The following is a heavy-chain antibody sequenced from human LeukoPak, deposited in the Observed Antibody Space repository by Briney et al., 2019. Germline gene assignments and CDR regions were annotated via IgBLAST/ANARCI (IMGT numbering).Heavy chain of an antibody. CDR1: GFTFSNYG. Sequence: GGSLRLSCAASGFTFSNYGMHWVRQAPGKGLEWVAFIRYDGSNKYYVDSVKGRFTISRDNSKNTLYLQMNSLRAEDTAVYYCAKDREGASGYFDYWGQGTLVTVSS. J-gene: IGHJ4*02. V-gene: IGHV3-30*02. CDR2: IRYDGSNK. D-gene: IGHD1-26*01. CDR3: AKDREGASGYFDY.